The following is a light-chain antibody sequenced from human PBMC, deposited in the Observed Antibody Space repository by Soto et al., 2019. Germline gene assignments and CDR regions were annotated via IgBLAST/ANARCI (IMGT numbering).Light chain of an antibody. J-gene: IGKJ1*01. CDR1: QSVSSN. V-gene: IGKV3-20*01. CDR2: GAS. Sequence: EFVLTQSPATLSVSPGERATFSCRASQSVSSNLAWYQQKPGQAPRLLIYGASSRATGIPDRFSGSGSGTDFTLTISGLEPEDFAVYYCQQYGYTPRTFGQGTKVDIK. CDR3: QQYGYTPRT.